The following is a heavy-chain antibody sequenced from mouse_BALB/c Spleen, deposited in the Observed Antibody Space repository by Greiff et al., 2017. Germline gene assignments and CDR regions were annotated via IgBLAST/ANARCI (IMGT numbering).Heavy chain of an antibody. Sequence: QVHVKQSGAELMKPGASVKISCKATGYTFSSYWIEWVKQRPGHGLEWIGEILPGSGSTNYNEKFKGKATFTADTSSNTAYMQLSSLTSEDSAVYYCARWNYGNYDFAYWGQGTLVTVSA. J-gene: IGHJ3*01. CDR1: GYTFSSYW. CDR3: ARWNYGNYDFAY. V-gene: IGHV1-9*01. CDR2: ILPGSGST. D-gene: IGHD2-1*01.